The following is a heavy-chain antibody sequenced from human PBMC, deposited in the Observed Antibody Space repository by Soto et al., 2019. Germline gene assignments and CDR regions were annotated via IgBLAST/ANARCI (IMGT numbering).Heavy chain of an antibody. V-gene: IGHV4-39*01. CDR3: ARLSIRLRGYSYGNDHFDY. J-gene: IGHJ4*02. Sequence: SETLSLTCTVSGGSISSSSYYWGWIRQPPGKGLEWIGSIYYSGSTYYNPSLKSRVTISVDTSKNQFSLKLSSVTAADTAVYYCARLSIRLRGYSYGNDHFDYWGQGTLVTVSS. CDR1: GGSISSSSYY. D-gene: IGHD5-18*01. CDR2: IYYSGST.